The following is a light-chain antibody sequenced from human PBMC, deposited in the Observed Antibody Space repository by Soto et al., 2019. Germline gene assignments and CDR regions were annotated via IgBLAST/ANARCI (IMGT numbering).Light chain of an antibody. J-gene: IGKJ2*01. V-gene: IGKV1-39*01. CDR1: QTIGAN. CDR2: DAS. CDR3: QQSYTTVYT. Sequence: DIQMTQSPSSLSASVGDRVTITCRASQTIGANLNWYRQKLGKAPTLLIYDASTLQSGVPSRFSGLGSGTDFALTITSLQPDDSATYYCQQSYTTVYTFGQGTKLEIK.